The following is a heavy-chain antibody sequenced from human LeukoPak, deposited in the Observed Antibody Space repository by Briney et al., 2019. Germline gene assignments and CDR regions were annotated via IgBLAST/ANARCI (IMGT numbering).Heavy chain of an antibody. CDR2: IYTSGST. J-gene: IGHJ3*02. CDR3: ALGYCSSTSCVRAFDI. CDR1: GGLISSYY. V-gene: IGHV4-4*07. Sequence: SETLSLTCTVSGGLISSYYWSWIRQPAGKGLEWIGRIYTSGSTNYNPSLKSRVTISVDTSKNQFSLKLSSVTAADTAVYYCALGYCSSTSCVRAFDIWGQGTMVTVSS. D-gene: IGHD2-2*01.